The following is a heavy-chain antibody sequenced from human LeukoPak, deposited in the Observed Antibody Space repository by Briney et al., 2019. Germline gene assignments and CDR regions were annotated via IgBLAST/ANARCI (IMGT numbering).Heavy chain of an antibody. CDR3: ARDATNFDYYYSMAV. V-gene: IGHV3-21*01. Sequence: GGSLRLSCAASGFTFSSYSMNWVRQAPGKGLEWVSSISSSSSYIYYADSVKGRFTISRDNAKNSLYLQMNSLRAEDTAVYYCARDATNFDYYYSMAVWGKGTPVTISS. CDR2: ISSSSSYI. CDR1: GFTFSSYS. J-gene: IGHJ6*03. D-gene: IGHD3-9*01.